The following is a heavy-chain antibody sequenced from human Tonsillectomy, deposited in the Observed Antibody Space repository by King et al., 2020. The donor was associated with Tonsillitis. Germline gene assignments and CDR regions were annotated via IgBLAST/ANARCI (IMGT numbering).Heavy chain of an antibody. V-gene: IGHV4-59*11. J-gene: IGHJ5*02. CDR2: ISNTGSP. D-gene: IGHD3-22*01. Sequence: VQLQESGPGLVKPSETLSLTCTVSGDSISSHYWSWIRQPPGKGLEWIGFISNTGSPYYNPSLQSRFSMSVDTSKNQFILKMTSVTAADTAVYYCARTGYYDTSGHYSAWGQGALVTVSS. CDR1: GDSISSHY. CDR3: ARTGYYDTSGHYSA.